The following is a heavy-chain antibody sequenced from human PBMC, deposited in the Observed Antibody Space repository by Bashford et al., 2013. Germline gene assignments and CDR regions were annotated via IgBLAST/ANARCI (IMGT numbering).Heavy chain of an antibody. Sequence: ASVKVSCKASGYTFTGYYMHVGATRPLDKGLSGWDGSTLTVVAQTMHRSFEGRVTMTRDTSISTAYMELSRLRSDDTAVYYCARDSVVVRYYYGMDVWGQGDHGHRLL. CDR3: ARDSVVVRYYYGMDV. J-gene: IGHJ6*02. CDR2: STLTVVA. CDR1: GYTFTGYY. D-gene: IGHD2-15*01. V-gene: IGHV1-2*02.